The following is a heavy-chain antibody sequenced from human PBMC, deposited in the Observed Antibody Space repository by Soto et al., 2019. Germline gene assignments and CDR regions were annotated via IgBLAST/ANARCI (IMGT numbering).Heavy chain of an antibody. J-gene: IGHJ6*02. D-gene: IGHD2-15*01. CDR2: IIPIFGTA. CDR1: GGTFSSYA. V-gene: IGHV1-69*13. CDR3: ARRGRCSGGSCYHYYYYGMDV. Sequence: ASVKVSCKASGGTFSSYAISWVRQAPGQGLEWMGGIIPIFGTANYAQKFQGRVTITADESTSTAYMELSSLRSEDTAVYYCARRGRCSGGSCYHYYYYGMDVWGQGTTVTVS.